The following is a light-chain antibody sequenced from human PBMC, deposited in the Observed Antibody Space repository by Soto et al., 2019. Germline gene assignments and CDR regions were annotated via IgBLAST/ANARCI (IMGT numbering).Light chain of an antibody. CDR2: KAS. CDR3: QHYNSYSEA. Sequence: DFQMTQSPSTVSGSVGDRVTMTCRASQTISSWLAWYQQKPGKAPKLLIYKASTLKSGVPSRFSGSGSGTEFTLTISSLQPDDFATYYCQHYNSYSEAFGQGTKVDIK. J-gene: IGKJ1*01. V-gene: IGKV1-5*03. CDR1: QTISSW.